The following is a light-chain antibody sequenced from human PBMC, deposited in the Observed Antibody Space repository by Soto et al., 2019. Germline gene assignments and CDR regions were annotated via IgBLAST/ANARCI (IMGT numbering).Light chain of an antibody. CDR1: SSNIGAPYD. CDR3: QSYASSLSAVV. J-gene: IGLJ2*01. CDR2: INT. V-gene: IGLV1-40*01. Sequence: QSVLTQPPSVSGAPGQRVTISCSGSSSNIGAPYDVHWYQHLPGTAPKLLIYINTDRPSGVPDRFSGSRSGTSASLAISGLQAEDEADYYCQSYASSLSAVVFGGGTKLTVL.